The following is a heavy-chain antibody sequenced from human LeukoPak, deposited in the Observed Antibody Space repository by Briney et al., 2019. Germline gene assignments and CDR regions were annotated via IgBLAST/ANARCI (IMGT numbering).Heavy chain of an antibody. V-gene: IGHV3-48*03. CDR3: ARALATSWYYFDY. D-gene: IGHD2-2*01. CDR2: ISSSGTTI. Sequence: GGSLRLSCAASGFTFISYEMNWVRQAPGKGLEWVSYISSSGTTIHYADSVKGRFTISRDNAKNSLYLQMSSLRAEDTAVYYCARALATSWYYFDYWGQGTLVTVSS. CDR1: GFTFISYE. J-gene: IGHJ4*02.